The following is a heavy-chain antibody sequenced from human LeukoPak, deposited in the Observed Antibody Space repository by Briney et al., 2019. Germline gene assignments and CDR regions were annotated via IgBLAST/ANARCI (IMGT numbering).Heavy chain of an antibody. Sequence: ASVKVSCKASGYTFTGYHMHWVRQAPGQGLEWMGWINPNSGGTNYAQKFQGRVTMTRDTSISTAYMELSRLRPDDTAVYYCARMAGPTLYYMDVWGKGTTVTVSS. D-gene: IGHD5-24*01. CDR1: GYTFTGYH. CDR2: INPNSGGT. V-gene: IGHV1-2*02. CDR3: ARMAGPTLYYMDV. J-gene: IGHJ6*03.